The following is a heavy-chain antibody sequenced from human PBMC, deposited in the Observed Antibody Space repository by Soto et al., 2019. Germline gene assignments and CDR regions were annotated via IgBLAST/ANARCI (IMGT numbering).Heavy chain of an antibody. V-gene: IGHV1-8*01. D-gene: IGHD2-15*01. J-gene: IGHJ3*02. Sequence: ASVKLSCKASGYTFTGYDINCVRQATGQGLEWMGWMNPNSGNTGYAQKFQGRVTMTKNTSISTADMELSSLRSEDTAVYYCARGYCSGGSCSALAFDIWGQGTMVTVSS. CDR1: GYTFTGYD. CDR3: ARGYCSGGSCSALAFDI. CDR2: MNPNSGNT.